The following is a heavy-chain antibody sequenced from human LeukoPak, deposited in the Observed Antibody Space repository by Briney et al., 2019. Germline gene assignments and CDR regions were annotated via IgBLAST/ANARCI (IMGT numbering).Heavy chain of an antibody. CDR1: GFTLNSYD. CDR2: ISSSSNYK. Sequence: GGSLRLSCAASGFTLNSYDMNWVRQAPGKGLEWVSSISSSSNYKYFGDSVKGRFTISRDNAKNSLYLQMNSLRDEDTAVYYCARDQSGSFDYWGQGTLVTVSS. J-gene: IGHJ4*02. V-gene: IGHV3-21*01. D-gene: IGHD3-10*01. CDR3: ARDQSGSFDY.